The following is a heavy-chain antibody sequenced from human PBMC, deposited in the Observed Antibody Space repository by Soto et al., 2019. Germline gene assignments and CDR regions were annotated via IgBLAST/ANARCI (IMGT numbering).Heavy chain of an antibody. Sequence: RIMQQPGKGLEWIGYIYYSGSTNYNPSLKSRVTISVDTSKNQFSLKLSSVTAADTAVYYCARDIGSSARTYGSYWGQGTLVTVSS. CDR2: IYYSGST. D-gene: IGHD2-2*01. J-gene: IGHJ4*02. CDR3: ARDIGSSARTYGSY. V-gene: IGHV4-61*06.